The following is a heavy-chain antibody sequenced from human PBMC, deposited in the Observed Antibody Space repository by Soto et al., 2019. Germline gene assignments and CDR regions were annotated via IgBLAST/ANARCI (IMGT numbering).Heavy chain of an antibody. Sequence: EVQLLESGGDLVQPGGSLRLSCAASGFTFSTSVMSWARQAPGKGQVWISTISGGGGNTYYADSVKGQFSISRDNSKNTLYLHTNSLRAEDTAVYYCAKDPRLLVIDTFDSWGQGTRVTVSS. V-gene: IGHV3-23*01. CDR2: ISGGGGNT. J-gene: IGHJ4*02. CDR3: AKDPRLLVIDTFDS. D-gene: IGHD3-10*01. CDR1: GFTFSTSV.